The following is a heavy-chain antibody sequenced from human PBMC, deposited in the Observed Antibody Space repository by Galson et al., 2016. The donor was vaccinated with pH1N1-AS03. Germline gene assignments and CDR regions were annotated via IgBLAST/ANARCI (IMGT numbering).Heavy chain of an antibody. CDR3: ARAHYNADYVPDF. CDR1: GYSFPTYS. CDR2: ISAYSGDT. J-gene: IGHJ4*02. Sequence: SVKVSCKASGYSFPTYSFNWVRQAPGQGLEWLGWISAYSGDTHYARKFQGRVTLTTDTSTSTAYMELRRLRADDTAVYYCARAHYNADYVPDFWGQGTLVTVSS. D-gene: IGHD4-17*01. V-gene: IGHV1-18*04.